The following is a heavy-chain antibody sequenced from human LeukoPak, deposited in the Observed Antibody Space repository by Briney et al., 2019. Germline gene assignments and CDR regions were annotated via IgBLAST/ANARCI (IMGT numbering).Heavy chain of an antibody. V-gene: IGHV1-69*04. CDR3: ARAPSVATAEFDY. CDR1: GGTFSSYA. D-gene: IGHD5-12*01. Sequence: SVKVSCKASGGTFSSYAISWVRQAPGQGLEWMGRNIPILGIANYAQKFQGRVTITADKSTSTAYMELSSLRSEDTAVYYCARAPSVATAEFDYWGQGTLVTVSS. CDR2: NIPILGIA. J-gene: IGHJ4*02.